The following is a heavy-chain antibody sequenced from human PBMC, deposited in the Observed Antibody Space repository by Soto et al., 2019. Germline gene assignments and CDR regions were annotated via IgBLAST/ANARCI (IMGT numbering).Heavy chain of an antibody. Sequence: PGGSLRLSCAASGFGFGGKTMYWVGQAPGRGLEWVALIAPDGSQIYYADSVKGRFTISRDNSKNTLYLQMDNLRAEDTSLYLCATDIHATWLLNSWGQGTLVTVSS. CDR3: ATDIHATWLLNS. J-gene: IGHJ5*02. CDR1: GFGFGGKT. D-gene: IGHD2-2*02. V-gene: IGHV3-30-3*02. CDR2: IAPDGSQI.